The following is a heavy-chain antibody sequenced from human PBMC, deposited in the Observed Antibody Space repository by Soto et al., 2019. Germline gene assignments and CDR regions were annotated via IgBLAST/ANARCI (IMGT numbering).Heavy chain of an antibody. D-gene: IGHD6-19*01. Sequence: SCKAPGYTFTSYYWGWIRQPPGKGLEWIGSIYHSGSTYYNPSLKSRVTISVDTSKNQFSLKLSSVTAADTAVYYCARDAGDSSGWHYYYYGMDVWGQGTTVTVSS. CDR2: IYHSGST. J-gene: IGHJ6*02. CDR3: ARDAGDSSGWHYYYYGMDV. CDR1: GYTFTSYY. V-gene: IGHV4-38-2*02.